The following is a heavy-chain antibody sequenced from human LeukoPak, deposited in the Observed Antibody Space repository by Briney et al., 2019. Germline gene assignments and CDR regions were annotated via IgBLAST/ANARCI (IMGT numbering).Heavy chain of an antibody. CDR2: INHSGST. Sequence: KTSETLSLTCAVYGGSFSGYYWSWIRQPPGKGLEWIGEINHSGSTNYNPSLKSRVTISVDTSKNQFSLKLSSVTAADTAVYYCARGRGEGRGIAMVRGVRAPSYNWFDPWGHGTQVTVSS. CDR1: GGSFSGYY. CDR3: ARGRGEGRGIAMVRGVRAPSYNWFDP. V-gene: IGHV4-34*01. J-gene: IGHJ5*02. D-gene: IGHD3-10*01.